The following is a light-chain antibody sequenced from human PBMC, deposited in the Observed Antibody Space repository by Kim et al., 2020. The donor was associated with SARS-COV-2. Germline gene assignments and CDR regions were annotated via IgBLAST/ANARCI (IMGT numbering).Light chain of an antibody. CDR2: DAS. Sequence: SASVGDRVTITCRARQGIYKYLAWYQQKPGKVPKLLIYDASKLESGFPSRFSGRGSGTSFTLTINSLQPEDVATYYCQKYDVAPYTFGQGTKLEI. CDR1: QGIYKY. CDR3: QKYDVAPYT. J-gene: IGKJ2*01. V-gene: IGKV1-27*01.